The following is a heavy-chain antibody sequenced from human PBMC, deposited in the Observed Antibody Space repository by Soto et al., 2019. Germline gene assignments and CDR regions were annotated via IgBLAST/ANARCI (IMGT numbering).Heavy chain of an antibody. CDR3: AKGRGGSSRAPEY. J-gene: IGHJ4*02. CDR1: GFTFSDYG. D-gene: IGHD1-26*01. CDR2: IFAKGMT. V-gene: IGHV3-23*01. Sequence: PGGSLRLSCAASGFTFSDYGMSWVRQAPGKGLEWLSAIFAKGMTYYADSVEGRFTISRDNSKNTMYLQMSSLRAEDTAVYYCAKGRGGSSRAPEYWGQGTSVTLSS.